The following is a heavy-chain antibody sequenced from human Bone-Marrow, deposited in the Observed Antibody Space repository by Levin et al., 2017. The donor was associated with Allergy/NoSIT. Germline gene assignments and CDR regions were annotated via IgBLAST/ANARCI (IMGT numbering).Heavy chain of an antibody. J-gene: IGHJ3*02. CDR1: GGSVRRENYY. CDR3: ARDHGDSSDAFAI. Sequence: SSETLSLTCSVSGGSVRRENYYWSWIRQPPGKRLEWIGYISYSGSTTYSPSLESRVTISLGASENQFSLRLSSLTAADTAVYYCARDHGDSSDAFAIWGQGTMVTVSS. CDR2: ISYSGST. D-gene: IGHD4-17*01. V-gene: IGHV4-61*01.